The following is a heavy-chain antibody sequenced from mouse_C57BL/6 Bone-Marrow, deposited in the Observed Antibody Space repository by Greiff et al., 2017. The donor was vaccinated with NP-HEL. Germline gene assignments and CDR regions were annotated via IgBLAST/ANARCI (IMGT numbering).Heavy chain of an antibody. V-gene: IGHV1-26*01. CDR3: ATPFITTVVDFDY. D-gene: IGHD1-1*01. CDR1: GYTFTDYY. J-gene: IGHJ2*01. CDR2: INPNNGGT. Sequence: EVQLQQSGPELVKPGASVKISCKASGYTFTDYYMNWVKQSHGKSLEWIGDINPNNGGTSYNQKFKGKATLTVDKSSSTAYMELRSLTSEDSAVYYCATPFITTVVDFDYWGQGTTLTVSS.